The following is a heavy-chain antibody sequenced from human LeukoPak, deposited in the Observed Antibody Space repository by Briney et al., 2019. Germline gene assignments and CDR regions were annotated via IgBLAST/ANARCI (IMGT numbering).Heavy chain of an antibody. CDR2: INHSGST. CDR1: GGSFSGYY. D-gene: IGHD3-10*01. J-gene: IGHJ4*02. V-gene: IGHV4-34*01. CDR3: ARVITMGD. Sequence: SETLSLTCAVYGGSFSGYYWSWIRQPPGKGLEWIGDINHSGSTNYNPSLKSRVTISVDTSKNQFSLKLSSVTAADAAVYSCARVITMGDWGQGTLVTVSS.